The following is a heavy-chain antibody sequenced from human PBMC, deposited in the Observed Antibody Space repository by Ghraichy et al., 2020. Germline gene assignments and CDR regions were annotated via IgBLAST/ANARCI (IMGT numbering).Heavy chain of an antibody. V-gene: IGHV4-39*07. Sequence: SETLSLTCTVSGGSISSSSYYWGWIRQPPGMGLEWIGSIYYSGSTNYNPSLKSRVTISVDTSKNQFSLKLSSVTAADSAVYYCAASIATAPWFDPWGQGTLVTVSS. D-gene: IGHD6-13*01. CDR1: GGSISSSSYY. CDR3: AASIATAPWFDP. CDR2: IYYSGST. J-gene: IGHJ5*02.